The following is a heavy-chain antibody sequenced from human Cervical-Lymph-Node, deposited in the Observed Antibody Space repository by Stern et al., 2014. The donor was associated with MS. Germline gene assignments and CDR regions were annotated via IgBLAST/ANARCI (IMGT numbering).Heavy chain of an antibody. V-gene: IGHV1-46*01. D-gene: IGHD6-19*01. Sequence: VQLVESGAEVKKPGASVKVSCKAFGYTFTSNNMHWVRQAPGQGLEWMGLINPGGGSTRYAQKLQGRVTMTRDTSTSTVYMELTSLRSEDTAVYSCARDNGGWSVDSWGQGTLVIVSS. CDR2: INPGGGST. CDR1: GYTFTSNN. CDR3: ARDNGGWSVDS. J-gene: IGHJ4*02.